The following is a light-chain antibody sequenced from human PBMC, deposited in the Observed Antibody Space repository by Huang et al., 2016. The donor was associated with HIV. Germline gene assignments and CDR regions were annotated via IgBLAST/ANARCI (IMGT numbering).Light chain of an antibody. Sequence: DIQMTQSPSTLSASVGDRVTITCRASQSISTWWAWYQQKPGKAPKLLIYKAANLEDGVPSMFSGSGAGTEFTLTISSLQPDDFATYYCQQYSAYSWTFGQGTKVDIK. CDR3: QQYSAYSWT. CDR2: KAA. V-gene: IGKV1-5*03. CDR1: QSISTW. J-gene: IGKJ1*01.